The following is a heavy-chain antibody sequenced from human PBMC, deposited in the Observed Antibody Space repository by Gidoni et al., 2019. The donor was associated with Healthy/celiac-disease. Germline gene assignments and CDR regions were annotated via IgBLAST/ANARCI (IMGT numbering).Heavy chain of an antibody. D-gene: IGHD3-3*01. J-gene: IGHJ6*02. V-gene: IGHV1-69*06. CDR2: IIPIFGTA. CDR3: ARRVLEWSTNYYYGMDV. CDR1: GGTFSSYA. Sequence: QVQLVQSGAEGKKPGSSVKVSCKASGGTFSSYAISWVRQAPGQGLEWMGGIIPIFGTANYAQKFQGRVTITADKSTSTAYMELSSLRSEDTAVYYCARRVLEWSTNYYYGMDVWGQGTTVTVSS.